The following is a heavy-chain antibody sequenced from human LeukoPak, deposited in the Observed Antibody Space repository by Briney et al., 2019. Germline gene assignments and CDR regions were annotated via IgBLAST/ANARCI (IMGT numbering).Heavy chain of an antibody. D-gene: IGHD3-10*01. V-gene: IGHV3-48*03. CDR2: ISSSGSTV. CDR1: GFTFSSYE. CDR3: ARGTYGSGNYYKVY. J-gene: IGHJ4*02. Sequence: GGSLRLSCAASGFTFSSYEMNWVRQAPGKGPEWVSYISSSGSTVYYADSVKGRFTISRGNAKNSLYLQMNSLRAEDTAVYYCARGTYGSGNYYKVYWGQGTLVTVSS.